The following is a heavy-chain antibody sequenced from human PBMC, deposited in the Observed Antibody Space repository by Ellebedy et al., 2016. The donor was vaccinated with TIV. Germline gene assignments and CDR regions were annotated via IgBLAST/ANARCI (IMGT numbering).Heavy chain of an antibody. CDR1: GGSIRSYY. CDR2: IYYSEST. D-gene: IGHD3-16*01. CDR3: ARTMITGLSWYFDL. J-gene: IGHJ2*01. Sequence: SETLSLXCTVSGGSIRSYYWSWIRQPPGKGLEWIGYIYYSESTNYNPSLKSRVTISEDTSKNQFSLKLSSVTAADTAVYYCARTMITGLSWYFDLWGRGTLVTVSS. V-gene: IGHV4-59*01.